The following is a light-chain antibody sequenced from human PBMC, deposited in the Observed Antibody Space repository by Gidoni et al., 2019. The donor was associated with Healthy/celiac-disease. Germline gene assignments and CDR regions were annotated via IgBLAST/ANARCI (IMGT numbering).Light chain of an antibody. J-gene: IGLJ3*02. CDR1: SSNIGSNT. CDR3: AAWDDSLNGWV. Sequence: QSVLTQPPSASGTPGQRVTISCSGSSSNIGSNTVNWYQQLPGTAPKLLIYSNNQRPSGVPDRFSGSKSGTSASLAISGRQSEDEADHYCAAWDDSLNGWVFGGGTKLTVL. CDR2: SNN. V-gene: IGLV1-44*01.